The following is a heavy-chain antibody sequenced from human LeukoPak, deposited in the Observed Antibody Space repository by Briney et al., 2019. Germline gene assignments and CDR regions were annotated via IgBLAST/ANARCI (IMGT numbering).Heavy chain of an antibody. CDR1: GLTFSKYW. CDR3: ARWAAGSGDY. V-gene: IGHV3-7*01. CDR2: IKQDGSEK. J-gene: IGHJ4*02. Sequence: GGSLRLSCAASGLTFSKYWMCWVRQAPGKGLEWVANIKQDGSEKYYVDSVKGRFTTSRDNAKNSLYLQMNSLRAEDTAVYYCARWAAGSGDYWGQGTLLTVSS. D-gene: IGHD6-13*01.